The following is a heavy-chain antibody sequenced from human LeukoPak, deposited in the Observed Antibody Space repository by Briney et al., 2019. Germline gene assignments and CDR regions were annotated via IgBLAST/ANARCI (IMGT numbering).Heavy chain of an antibody. Sequence: ASVKVSCKASGGTFSSYTISWVRQAPGQGLEWMGRIIPILGIANYAQKFQGRVTITADKSTSTAYMELSSLRSEDTAVHYCARERYYDSSGHFHFDYWGQGTLVTVSS. V-gene: IGHV1-69*04. CDR1: GGTFSSYT. J-gene: IGHJ4*02. CDR3: ARERYYDSSGHFHFDY. CDR2: IIPILGIA. D-gene: IGHD3-22*01.